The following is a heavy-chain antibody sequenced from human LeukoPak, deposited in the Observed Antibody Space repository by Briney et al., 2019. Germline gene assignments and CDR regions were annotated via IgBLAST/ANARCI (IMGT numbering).Heavy chain of an antibody. CDR2: ISGSGGNT. CDR3: SKDIPVSGYYGSGIYVAFDI. D-gene: IGHD3-10*01. V-gene: IGHV3-23*01. CDR1: GFTFSSYA. J-gene: IGHJ3*02. Sequence: HPGGSLRLSCAASGFTFSSYAMSWVRQAPGKGLEWVSAISGSGGNTYYADSVKGRFTISRDNSKNTLYLQMNSLRAEDTAVYYCSKDIPVSGYYGSGIYVAFDIWGQGTMV.